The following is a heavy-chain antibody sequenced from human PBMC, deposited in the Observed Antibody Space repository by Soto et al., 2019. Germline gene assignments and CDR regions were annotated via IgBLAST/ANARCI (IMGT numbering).Heavy chain of an antibody. D-gene: IGHD5-18*01. CDR2: IYYSGST. V-gene: IGHV4-59*01. J-gene: IGHJ4*02. CDR3: ARVGGYRYGLVDY. Sequence: PSETLSLTCTVSGGSISSYYWSWIRQPPGKGLEWIGYIYYSGSTNYNPSLKSRVTISVDTSKNQFSLKLSSVTAADTAVYYCARVGGYRYGLVDYWGQGTLVTVSS. CDR1: GGSISSYY.